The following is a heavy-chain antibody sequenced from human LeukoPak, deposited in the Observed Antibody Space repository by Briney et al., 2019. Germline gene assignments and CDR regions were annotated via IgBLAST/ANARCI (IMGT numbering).Heavy chain of an antibody. J-gene: IGHJ6*04. CDR2: IYYSGST. CDR1: GGSISSGGYY. Sequence: PSETLSLTCTVSGGSISSGGYYWSWIRQHPGKGLEWIGYIYYSGSTYYNPSLKSRVTISVDTSKNQFSLKLSSVTAADTAVYYCARDPTSPYGTDVWGKGTTVTVSS. CDR3: ARDPTSPYGTDV. D-gene: IGHD4-11*01. V-gene: IGHV4-31*03.